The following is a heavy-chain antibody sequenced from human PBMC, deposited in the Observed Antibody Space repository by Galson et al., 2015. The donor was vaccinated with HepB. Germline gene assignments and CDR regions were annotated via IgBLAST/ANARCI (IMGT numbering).Heavy chain of an antibody. CDR3: AREESGPSSVNWFDP. D-gene: IGHD6-13*01. CDR1: GGTFSSYA. Sequence: SVKVSCKASGGTFSSYAISWVRQAPGQGLEWMGGIIPIFGTANYAQKFQGRVTITADKSTSTAYMELSSLRSEDTAVYYCAREESGPSSVNWFDPWGQGTLVTVSS. J-gene: IGHJ5*02. V-gene: IGHV1-69*06. CDR2: IIPIFGTA.